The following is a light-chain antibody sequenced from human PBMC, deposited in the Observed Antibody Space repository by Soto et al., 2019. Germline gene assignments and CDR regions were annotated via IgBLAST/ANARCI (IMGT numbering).Light chain of an antibody. CDR1: QSISTK. CDR3: LEYNARHQPS. CDR2: GAS. Sequence: EIVMTQSPATLSVSPGEIATLSCRASQSISTKVGWYQQRPGQAPRLLIYGASIRATGIPARFSGSGSGTEFTRTISSLDSDDSAGYYFLEYNARHQPSFGRGTRLEIK. V-gene: IGKV3-15*01. J-gene: IGKJ5*01.